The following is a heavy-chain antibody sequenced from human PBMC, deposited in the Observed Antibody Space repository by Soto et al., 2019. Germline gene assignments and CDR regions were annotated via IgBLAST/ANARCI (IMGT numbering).Heavy chain of an antibody. CDR3: ARDGAVAGKRYFYGMDV. CDR2: ISRSGDVI. Sequence: EVQLVESGGGLVQPGESLRLSCAVYGFPFSDYSMSWVRQAPGKGLEWVSYISRSGDVINYADSVKGRFTTSRDNGKNSLFLQMNSLSAEDTAVYYCARDGAVAGKRYFYGMDVWGQGTTVTVSS. J-gene: IGHJ6*02. D-gene: IGHD6-19*01. CDR1: GFPFSDYS. V-gene: IGHV3-48*01.